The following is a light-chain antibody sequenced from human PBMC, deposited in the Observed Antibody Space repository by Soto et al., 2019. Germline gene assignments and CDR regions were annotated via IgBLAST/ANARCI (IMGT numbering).Light chain of an antibody. CDR1: SSDVGGYNY. CDR3: SSYTSSSSYV. J-gene: IGLJ1*01. CDR2: EVS. Sequence: QSVLTQPASVSGSPGQSITISCTGTSSDVGGYNYVSWYQQHPGKAPKVMIFEVSNRPSGVSTRFPGSKSGNTASLTISGLQAEDEADYYCSSYTSSSSYVFGTGTKVTVL. V-gene: IGLV2-14*01.